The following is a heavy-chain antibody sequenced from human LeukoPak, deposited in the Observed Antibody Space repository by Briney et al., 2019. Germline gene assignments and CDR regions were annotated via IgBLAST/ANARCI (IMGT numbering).Heavy chain of an antibody. Sequence: GASVKVSCKTSGFSFPFYYMHWMRQAPGQGLEWMGWIYANTGDTRYAPKFQDRVTMTRDVSITTAYMELSGLRSDDTAIYFCARDLIEGATNFWGQGTLVTVSS. CDR2: IYANTGDT. J-gene: IGHJ4*02. D-gene: IGHD1-26*01. CDR3: ARDLIEGATNF. CDR1: GFSFPFYY. V-gene: IGHV1-2*02.